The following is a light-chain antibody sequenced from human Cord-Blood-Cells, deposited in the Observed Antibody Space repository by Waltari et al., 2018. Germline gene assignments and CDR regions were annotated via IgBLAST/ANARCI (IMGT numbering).Light chain of an antibody. V-gene: IGLV2-23*01. Sequence: QPALTKPASVSGSPGQSITISCTGTCSDVGSYNLVSWYQQHSGKAPKLMIYEGSKRPSGVSNRFSGSKSGNTASLTNSGLQAEDEADYYCCSYAGSSTWVFSGGTKLTVL. J-gene: IGLJ3*02. CDR3: CSYAGSSTWV. CDR1: CSDVGSYNL. CDR2: EGS.